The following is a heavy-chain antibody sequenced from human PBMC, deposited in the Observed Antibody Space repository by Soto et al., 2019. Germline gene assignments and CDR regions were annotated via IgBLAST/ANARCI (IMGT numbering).Heavy chain of an antibody. CDR3: AKGGAIVAAGTRVYLYNAMDV. D-gene: IGHD1-26*01. CDR1: GYTFTGYY. CDR2: INPNSGDT. J-gene: IGHJ6*02. V-gene: IGHV1-2*02. Sequence: SVKVSFKASGYTFTGYYVHWVRQAPGQGLEWMGWINPNSGDTYLAQRFQGRVTMNRDTSIGTAYMELRGLTSDDTAEYYCAKGGAIVAAGTRVYLYNAMDVWGQGTTVTVSS.